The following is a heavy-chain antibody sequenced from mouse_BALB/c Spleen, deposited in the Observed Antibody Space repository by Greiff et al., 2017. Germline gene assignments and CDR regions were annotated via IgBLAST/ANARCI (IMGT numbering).Heavy chain of an antibody. CDR1: GYSITSGYY. J-gene: IGHJ4*01. CDR3: ANYGSRSFGAMDY. CDR2: ISYDGSN. D-gene: IGHD1-1*01. Sequence: DVQLQESGPGLVKPSQSLSLTCSVTGYSITSGYYWNWIRQFPGNKLEWMGYISYDGSNNYNPSLKNRISITRDTSKNQFFLKLNSVTTEDTATYYCANYGSRSFGAMDYWGQGTSVTVSS. V-gene: IGHV3-6*02.